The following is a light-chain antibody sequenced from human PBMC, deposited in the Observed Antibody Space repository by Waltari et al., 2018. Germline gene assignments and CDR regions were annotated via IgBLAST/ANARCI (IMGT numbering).Light chain of an antibody. Sequence: EIVLTQSPDILSFSPGERATISCRSSQSVGTYLAWYQQRPSQSPRLLIYDASYRATGIPARFSGSGSETDFTLTISSLQPEDFAVYYCQQRRNWPLTFGGGTRVQI. V-gene: IGKV3-11*01. CDR2: DAS. CDR3: QQRRNWPLT. J-gene: IGKJ4*01. CDR1: QSVGTY.